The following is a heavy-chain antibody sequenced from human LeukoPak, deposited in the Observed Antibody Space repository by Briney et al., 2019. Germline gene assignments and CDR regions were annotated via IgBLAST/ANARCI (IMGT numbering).Heavy chain of an antibody. Sequence: GGSLRLSCAASGFTFSSYSMNWVRQAPGKGLEWVSYISSSSSTIYYADSVKGRFTIPRDNAKNSLYLQMNSLRAEDTAVYYCAGLDGNYYDSSEGNYWGQGTLVTVSS. D-gene: IGHD3-22*01. CDR3: AGLDGNYYDSSEGNY. J-gene: IGHJ4*02. CDR2: ISSSSSTI. V-gene: IGHV3-48*01. CDR1: GFTFSSYS.